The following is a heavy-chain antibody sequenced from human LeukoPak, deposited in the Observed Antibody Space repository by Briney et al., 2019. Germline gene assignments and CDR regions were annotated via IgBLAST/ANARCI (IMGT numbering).Heavy chain of an antibody. D-gene: IGHD2-21*01. CDR2: INRNSGGT. Sequence: ASVTVSCKPSVYSFTDYYMHWVRQAPRQPLEWLGWINRNSGGTSSAQKFQGRVTMTRDTSISTVYMGVRWLTSAETGIYYCARADRLHGGPFLIGPWGQGTLVTVSS. J-gene: IGHJ5*02. CDR1: VYSFTDYY. V-gene: IGHV1-2*02. CDR3: ARADRLHGGPFLIGP.